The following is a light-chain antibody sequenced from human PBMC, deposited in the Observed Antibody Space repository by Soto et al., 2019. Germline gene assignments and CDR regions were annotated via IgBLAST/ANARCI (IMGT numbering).Light chain of an antibody. CDR3: LQYHTLWA. J-gene: IGKJ1*01. V-gene: IGKV3-15*01. Sequence: IVMTQSPATLSVSPGERATLSCRASQNIYSNVAWYQQRPGQAPRLLIYRASTRAPGIPARFSGSGSGTEFTLTISSLKSEDFTVYSCLQYHTLWAFGQGTQVDIK. CDR1: QNIYSN. CDR2: RAS.